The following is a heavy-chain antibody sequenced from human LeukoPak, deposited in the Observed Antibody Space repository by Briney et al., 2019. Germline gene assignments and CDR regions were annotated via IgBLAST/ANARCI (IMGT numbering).Heavy chain of an antibody. J-gene: IGHJ4*02. Sequence: SETLSLTCAVSGGSISSSTYYWGWLRQPPGKGLEWLGSIYYSGSTHYNPSLKSRVTISVDPSKNQFSLKLSSVTAADTAVYYRARHCTRPACYTPFYWGQGTLVTVSS. CDR3: ARHCTRPACYTPFY. V-gene: IGHV4-39*01. CDR1: GGSISSSTYY. D-gene: IGHD2-2*02. CDR2: IYYSGST.